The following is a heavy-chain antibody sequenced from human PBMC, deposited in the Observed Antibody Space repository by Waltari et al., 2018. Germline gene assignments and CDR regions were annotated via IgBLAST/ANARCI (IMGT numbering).Heavy chain of an antibody. CDR1: GGTFSSYA. V-gene: IGHV1-69*08. CDR3: ASGPIYGSGSYADY. J-gene: IGHJ4*02. Sequence: QVQLVQSGAEVKKPGSSVKVSCKASGGTFSSYAISWVRQAPGQGLEWMGRTIPIVGTANYGKKFQGRVTSTADKATSTAYMELSSLRSEDTAVYYCASGPIYGSGSYADYWGQGTLVTVSS. D-gene: IGHD3-10*01. CDR2: TIPIVGTA.